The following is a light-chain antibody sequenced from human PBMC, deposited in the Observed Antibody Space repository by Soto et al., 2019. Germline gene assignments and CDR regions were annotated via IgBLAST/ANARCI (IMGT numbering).Light chain of an antibody. CDR1: HDISTF. CDR3: QQYNSYPWT. CDR2: EAS. V-gene: IGKV1-9*01. J-gene: IGKJ1*01. Sequence: IQLTQSPSLLSASMGDRVTITWRASHDISTFLAWYQQKPGKAPKLLIYEASTLQSGVPSRFSGSGYGTESNLTISGLLPEDFAAYYCQQYNSYPWTFGQGTKVDIK.